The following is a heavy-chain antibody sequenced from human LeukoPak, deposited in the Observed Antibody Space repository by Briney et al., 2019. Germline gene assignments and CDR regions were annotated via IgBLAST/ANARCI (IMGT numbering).Heavy chain of an antibody. CDR3: ARIYLGAFDI. D-gene: IGHD3-16*01. CDR1: RGTFSSYA. J-gene: IGHJ3*02. V-gene: IGHV1-69*05. CDR2: IILIFGTA. Sequence: SVKVSCKASRGTFSSYAISWVRQAPGHGLEWMGRIILIFGTANYEQKIQGRVTITTDDATSTAYRELSSLISEDTAVYYCARIYLGAFDIWGQGTMVTVSS.